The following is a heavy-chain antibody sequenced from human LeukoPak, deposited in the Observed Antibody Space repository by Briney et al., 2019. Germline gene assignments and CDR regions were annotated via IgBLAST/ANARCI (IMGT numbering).Heavy chain of an antibody. D-gene: IGHD1-14*01. Sequence: GGSLRLSCAASGFTFSSYSMNWVRQAPGKGLEWVSFISSSSSYIYYADSVKGRFTISRDNAKNSLYLQMNSLRAEDTAVYYCARDEPGWGFDYWGQGTLVTVSS. CDR1: GFTFSSYS. V-gene: IGHV3-21*01. CDR3: ARDEPGWGFDY. J-gene: IGHJ4*02. CDR2: ISSSSSYI.